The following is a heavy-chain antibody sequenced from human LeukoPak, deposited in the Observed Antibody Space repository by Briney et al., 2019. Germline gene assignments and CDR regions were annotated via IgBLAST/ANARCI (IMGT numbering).Heavy chain of an antibody. CDR2: IWYDGSNK. Sequence: PGGSLRLSCAASGFTFSSYWMSWVRQAPGKGLEWVAVIWYDGSNKYYADSVKGRFTISRDNSKNTLYLQMNSLRAEDTAVYYCARDGGRDASRKITMIVVGVHPPQPFD. CDR1: GFTFSSYW. J-gene: IGHJ4*01. CDR3: ARDGGRDASRKITMIVVGVHPPQPFD. V-gene: IGHV3-33*08. D-gene: IGHD3-22*01.